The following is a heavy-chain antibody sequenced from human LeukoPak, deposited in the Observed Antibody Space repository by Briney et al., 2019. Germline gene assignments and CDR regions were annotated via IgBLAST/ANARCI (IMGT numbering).Heavy chain of an antibody. CDR3: ALSPVVKDGYYGMDV. Sequence: ASVKVSCKASGGTFSSYAISWVRQAPGQGLEWMGRIIPIFGIANYAQKFQGRVTITADKSTSTAYRELSSLRSEDTAVYYCALSPVVKDGYYGMDVWGQGTTVTVSS. D-gene: IGHD4-23*01. J-gene: IGHJ6*02. CDR1: GGTFSSYA. CDR2: IIPIFGIA. V-gene: IGHV1-69*04.